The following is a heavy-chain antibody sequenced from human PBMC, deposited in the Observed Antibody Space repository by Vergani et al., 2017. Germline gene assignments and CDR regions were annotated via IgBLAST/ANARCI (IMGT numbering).Heavy chain of an antibody. D-gene: IGHD1-26*01. CDR2: TWYDGNNK. CDR1: GFTFNQYG. J-gene: IGHJ4*02. CDR3: ARDLRGLVIDFDY. Sequence: QVQLVESGGGVVQPGRSLRLSCAASGFTFNQYGMHWVRQAPGKGLEWVAVTWYDGNNKQYADSVKGRFTISRDNSKSTMYLQMNSLRDEDTGVYYCARDLRGLVIDFDYWGQGTLVTVSS. V-gene: IGHV3-33*01.